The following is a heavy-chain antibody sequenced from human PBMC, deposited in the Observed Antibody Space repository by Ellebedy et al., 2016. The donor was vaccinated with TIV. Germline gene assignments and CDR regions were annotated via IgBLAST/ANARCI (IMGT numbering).Heavy chain of an antibody. V-gene: IGHV3-23*01. CDR3: AKVPTLDFGDSGEFNYYYMDV. J-gene: IGHJ6*03. CDR1: GFTFTNYA. Sequence: GESLKISCVASGFTFTNYAMSWVRQAPGKGLEWVSAISASGDNTYYADSVKARFTISRDNSKNPVYLQISGLSAEDTALYYCAKVPTLDFGDSGEFNYYYMDVWGKGTTVTVSS. CDR2: ISASGDNT. D-gene: IGHD4-17*01.